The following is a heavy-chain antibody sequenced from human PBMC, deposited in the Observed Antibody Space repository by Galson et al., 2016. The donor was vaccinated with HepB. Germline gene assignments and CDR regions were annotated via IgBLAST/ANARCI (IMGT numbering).Heavy chain of an antibody. CDR3: VRVDTYYYDTSGYYYDGRDSRKSDD. CDR2: IISILRTT. CDR1: GGTLSRYA. Sequence: SVKVSCKASGGTLSRYAISWVRQAPGQGLEWMGGIISILRTTSYAQNFQGRLTITAHDSTRTAHMDLSSLRSEDTAVYYCVRVDTYYYDTSGYYYDGRDSRKSDDWGQGTLLTVSS. D-gene: IGHD3-22*01. J-gene: IGHJ4*02. V-gene: IGHV1-69*13.